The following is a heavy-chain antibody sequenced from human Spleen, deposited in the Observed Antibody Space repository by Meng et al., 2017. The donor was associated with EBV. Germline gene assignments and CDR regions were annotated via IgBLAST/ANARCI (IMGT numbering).Heavy chain of an antibody. Sequence: HLRDPSTGIVNPCAPLSPPVPFSCFSVASGAYYWSWIRQPPGKGLELIAYFYQSGTNNYNPSLQSRVTISSATSKNQVSLKLSSVTAADTAMYYCAREVPSAIKAFDLWGQGTLVTVSS. CDR3: AREVPSAIKAFDL. CDR1: CFSVASGAYY. V-gene: IGHV4-61*08. J-gene: IGHJ4*02. D-gene: IGHD2-2*01. CDR2: FYQSGTN.